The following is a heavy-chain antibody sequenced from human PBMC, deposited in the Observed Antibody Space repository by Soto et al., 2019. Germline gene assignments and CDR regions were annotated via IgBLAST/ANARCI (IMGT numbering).Heavy chain of an antibody. Sequence: SETLSLTCTVSGGSISSYYWSWIRQPPGKGLEWIGYIYYSGSTNYNPSLKSRVTISVDTSKNQFSLKLSSVTAADTAVYYCARTDYGDYDAFDIWGQGTMVT. J-gene: IGHJ3*02. D-gene: IGHD4-17*01. CDR3: ARTDYGDYDAFDI. V-gene: IGHV4-59*08. CDR2: IYYSGST. CDR1: GGSISSYY.